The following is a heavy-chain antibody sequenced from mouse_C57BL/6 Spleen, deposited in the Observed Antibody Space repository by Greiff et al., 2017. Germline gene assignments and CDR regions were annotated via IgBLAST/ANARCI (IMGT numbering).Heavy chain of an antibody. V-gene: IGHV1-18*01. J-gene: IGHJ1*03. CDR3: ARASYYDYDGYFGV. D-gene: IGHD2-4*01. CDR1: GYTFTDYN. CDR2: INPNNGGT. Sequence: VQLKESGPELVKPGASVKIPCKASGYTFTDYNMDWVKQSHGKSLEWIGDINPNNGGTIYNQKFKGKATLTVDKSSSTAYMELRSLTSEDTAVYYCARASYYDYDGYFGVWGTGTTVTVSS.